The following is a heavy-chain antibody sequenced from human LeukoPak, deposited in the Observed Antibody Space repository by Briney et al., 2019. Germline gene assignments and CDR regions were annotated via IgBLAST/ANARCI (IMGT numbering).Heavy chain of an antibody. CDR3: ALIAGPDY. Sequence: GGSLRLSCAASEFTFSSYWMSWVRQAPGKGLEWVANIKQDGSEKYYADSVKGRFTISRDNSKNTLYLQMNSLRAEDTAVYYCALIAGPDYWGQGTLVTVSS. CDR2: IKQDGSEK. D-gene: IGHD3-22*01. J-gene: IGHJ4*02. V-gene: IGHV3-7*01. CDR1: EFTFSSYW.